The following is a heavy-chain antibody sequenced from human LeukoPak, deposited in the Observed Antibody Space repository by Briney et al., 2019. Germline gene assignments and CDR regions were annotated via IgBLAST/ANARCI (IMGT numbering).Heavy chain of an antibody. Sequence: GGSLRLSCAASGFTFNSYAMSWVRQAPGKGLEWVSVISNSGGSTFYADSVKGRFTISRDNSKNTLYLQMNSLRAEDTAVYYCAKRASGSGTSLYYFDYWGQGTLVTVSS. V-gene: IGHV3-23*01. J-gene: IGHJ4*02. CDR1: GFTFNSYA. D-gene: IGHD3-10*01. CDR2: ISNSGGST. CDR3: AKRASGSGTSLYYFDY.